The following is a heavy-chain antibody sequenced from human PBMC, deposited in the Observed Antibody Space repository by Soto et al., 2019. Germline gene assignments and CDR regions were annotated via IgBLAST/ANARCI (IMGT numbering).Heavy chain of an antibody. V-gene: IGHV5-51*01. Sequence: GQSLKISCKGSGYSFTSYWIGWVRQIPGKGLEWVGIIYPRDSDTRYSPSFHGQAPISADKSTSTVSLHWSSLKASDTALYYCVIRGGGVPTLKLFWFDEWSQGTLVTVST. CDR3: VIRGGGVPTLKLFWFDE. CDR1: GYSFTSYW. J-gene: IGHJ4*02. CDR2: IYPRDSDT. D-gene: IGHD5-12*01.